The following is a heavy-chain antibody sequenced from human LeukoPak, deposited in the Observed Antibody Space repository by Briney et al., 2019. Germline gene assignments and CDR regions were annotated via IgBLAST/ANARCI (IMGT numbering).Heavy chain of an antibody. CDR1: GYTFGDYY. V-gene: IGHV1-2*02. CDR3: ARMAHGSYY. D-gene: IGHD1-26*01. J-gene: IGHJ4*02. Sequence: ASVKVSCRASGYTFGDYYMHWVRQAPGQGLEWMGWLDPNSGGANSAQQFQGRVTMTRDTSISTAYMELSRLTYDDTAVHYCARMAHGSYYWGQGTLVTVSS. CDR2: LDPNSGGA.